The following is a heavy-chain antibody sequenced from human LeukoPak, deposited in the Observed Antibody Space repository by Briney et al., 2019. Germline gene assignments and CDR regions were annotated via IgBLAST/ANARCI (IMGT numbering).Heavy chain of an antibody. Sequence: SETLSLTCTVSGYSISSGYYWGWIRQPPGKGLEWIGSIYHSGSTYYNPSLKSRVTISVDTSKNQFSLKLSSVTAADTAVYYCARTRARSPYYYYYMDVWGKGTTATVSS. CDR2: IYHSGST. CDR1: GYSISSGYY. D-gene: IGHD2-15*01. J-gene: IGHJ6*03. V-gene: IGHV4-38-2*02. CDR3: ARTRARSPYYYYYMDV.